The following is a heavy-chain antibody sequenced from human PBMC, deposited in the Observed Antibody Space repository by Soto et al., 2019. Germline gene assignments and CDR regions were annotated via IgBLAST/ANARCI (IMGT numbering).Heavy chain of an antibody. CDR1: GYTFTGYY. D-gene: IGHD2-15*01. CDR2: INPNSGGT. Sequence: QVQLVQSGAEVKKPGASVKVSCKASGYTFTGYYMHWVRQAPGQGLEWMGWINPNSGGTNYAQKFQGWVTMTRDTSISTAYMELSRLRSDDTAVYYCARGCGGSCYSPYGMDVWGQGTTVIVSS. V-gene: IGHV1-2*04. J-gene: IGHJ6*02. CDR3: ARGCGGSCYSPYGMDV.